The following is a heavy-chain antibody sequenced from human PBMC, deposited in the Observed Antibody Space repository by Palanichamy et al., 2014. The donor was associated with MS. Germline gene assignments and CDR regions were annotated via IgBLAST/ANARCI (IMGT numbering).Heavy chain of an antibody. CDR1: LHFTSYG. CDR2: ISAYNGNT. Sequence: VQLVQSGAEVKKPGGLSEGLLQGFWLHFTSYGISWVRQAPGQGLEWMGWISAYNGNTNYAQKLQGRVTMTTDTSTSTAYMELRSLRSDDTAVYYCARDHTYYYDSSGYRYFDLWGRGTLVTVSS. CDR3: ARDHTYYYDSSGYRYFDL. J-gene: IGHJ2*01. V-gene: IGHV1-18*01. D-gene: IGHD3-22*01.